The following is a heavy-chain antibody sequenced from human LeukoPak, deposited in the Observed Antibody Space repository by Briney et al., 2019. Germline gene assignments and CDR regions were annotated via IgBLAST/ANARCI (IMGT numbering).Heavy chain of an antibody. CDR1: GYTFTSYY. CDR3: ARDRGPIEDQAKPTEPFDY. Sequence: GASVKVSCKASGYTFTSYYMHWVRQAPGQGLEWMGWINPNSGGTNYAQKFQGWVTMTRDTSISTAYMELSRLRSDDTAVYYCARDRGPIEDQAKPTEPFDYWGQGTLVTVSS. CDR2: INPNSGGT. D-gene: IGHD3-10*01. J-gene: IGHJ4*02. V-gene: IGHV1-2*04.